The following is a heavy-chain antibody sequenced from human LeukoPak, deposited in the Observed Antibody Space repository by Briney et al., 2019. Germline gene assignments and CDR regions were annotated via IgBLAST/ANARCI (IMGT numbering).Heavy chain of an antibody. CDR3: ARAYSSSWCDAFDI. CDR1: GGSTSSYY. V-gene: IGHV4-4*07. CDR2: IYTSGST. D-gene: IGHD6-13*01. J-gene: IGHJ3*02. Sequence: SETLSLTCTVSGGSTSSYYWSWVRQPAGKGLEWIGRIYTSGSTNYNPSPKSRVTMSVDASKNQFSLRLTSVTAADTAVYYCARAYSSSWCDAFDIWGQGTMVTVSS.